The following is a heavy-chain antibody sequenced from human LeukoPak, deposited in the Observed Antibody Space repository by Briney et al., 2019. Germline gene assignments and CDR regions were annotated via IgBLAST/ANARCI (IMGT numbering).Heavy chain of an antibody. Sequence: PSETLSLTCTVYGVSFSGYYWSWLRQPPGKGLEWIGEINHSGSTNYNPSLKSRVTISVDTSKNQFSLKLSSVTAADTAVYYCARRPPRGLVGYWGQGTLVTVSS. V-gene: IGHV4-34*01. CDR1: GVSFSGYY. CDR3: ARRPPRGLVGY. J-gene: IGHJ4*02. D-gene: IGHD3-10*01. CDR2: INHSGST.